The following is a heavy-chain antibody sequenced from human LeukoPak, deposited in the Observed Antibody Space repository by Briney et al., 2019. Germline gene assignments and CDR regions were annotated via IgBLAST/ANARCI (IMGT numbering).Heavy chain of an antibody. V-gene: IGHV3-7*01. CDR2: IAEDGNKK. Sequence: PGGSLRLSCATSGFTLSNYKMNWVRQAPGKGLEWVANIAEDGNKKNYVDSVKGRFTISRDNVENSIYLQMNSLRADDTAVYYCAGGRGIALWGQGTLVTVSS. CDR1: GFTLSNYK. CDR3: AGGRGIAL. J-gene: IGHJ4*02. D-gene: IGHD6-13*01.